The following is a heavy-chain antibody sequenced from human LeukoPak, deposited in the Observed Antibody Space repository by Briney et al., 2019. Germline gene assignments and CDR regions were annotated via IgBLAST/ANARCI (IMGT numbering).Heavy chain of an antibody. CDR1: GFTFSDSY. V-gene: IGHV3-11*01. Sequence: GGSQRLSCAASGFTFSDSYMTWIRQTPGKGLEWLSYISTRDNTIQYADSVKGRFTISRDNANNSVFLQMNNLRAEDSAIYYCARGARWAYYFDYWGQGSLVTVSS. D-gene: IGHD4-23*01. CDR3: ARGARWAYYFDY. J-gene: IGHJ4*02. CDR2: ISTRDNTI.